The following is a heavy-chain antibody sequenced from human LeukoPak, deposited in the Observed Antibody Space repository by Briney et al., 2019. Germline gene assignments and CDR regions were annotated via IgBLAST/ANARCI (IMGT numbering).Heavy chain of an antibody. CDR3: ARGQPAYCSGGSCYVAFDI. D-gene: IGHD2-15*01. CDR1: GFTFSDYY. Sequence: GGSLRLSCAASGFTFSDYYMSWIRQAPGKGLEWVSYISTGGTTIYYADSVKGRFTISRDNAKNSLYLQMNSLRAEDTAVYYCARGQPAYCSGGSCYVAFDIWGQGTMVTVSS. V-gene: IGHV3-11*04. CDR2: ISTGGTTI. J-gene: IGHJ3*02.